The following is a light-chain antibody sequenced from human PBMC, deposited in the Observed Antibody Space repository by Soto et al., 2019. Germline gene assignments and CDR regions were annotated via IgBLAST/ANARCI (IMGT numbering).Light chain of an antibody. CDR1: QGINND. Sequence: AIQLTQFPSSLSADVGDRVTITCRASQGINNDVAWSQQRQGRAPKLLIYDAINLQSGVPSRFSDSGFGAYFGLTISSLQPEDSATYYCFQDFNYRRTFGPGTVVDI. V-gene: IGKV1-6*01. J-gene: IGKJ3*01. CDR2: DAI. CDR3: FQDFNYRRT.